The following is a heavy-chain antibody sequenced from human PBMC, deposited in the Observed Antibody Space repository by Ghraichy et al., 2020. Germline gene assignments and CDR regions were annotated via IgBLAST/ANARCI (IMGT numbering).Heavy chain of an antibody. CDR1: GFTFSSYA. D-gene: IGHD3-22*01. CDR2: ISSSGGTT. Sequence: GALRLSCAASGFTFSSYAMSWVRQAPGKGLEWVSTISSSGGTTYYADSVKGRFTISRDNSKSTLYLQVTSLTAEDTAVYFCVKDGDDTVAHYPPWFLDHWGQGTLVTVSS. V-gene: IGHV3-23*01. J-gene: IGHJ4*02. CDR3: VKDGDDTVAHYPPWFLDH.